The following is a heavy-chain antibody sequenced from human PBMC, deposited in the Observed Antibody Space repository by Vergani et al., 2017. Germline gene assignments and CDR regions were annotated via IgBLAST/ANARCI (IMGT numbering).Heavy chain of an antibody. CDR3: ARDLYYYDSSGRDGMDV. CDR2: INPSGGST. Sequence: QVQLVQSGAEVKKPGASVKVSCKASGYTFTSYYMHWVRQAPGQGLEWMGIINPSGGSTSYAQKFQGRVTMTRDTSTSTVYMELSSLRSEDPAVYYCARDLYYYDSSGRDGMDVWGQGTTVTVSS. J-gene: IGHJ6*02. D-gene: IGHD3-22*01. V-gene: IGHV1-46*03. CDR1: GYTFTSYY.